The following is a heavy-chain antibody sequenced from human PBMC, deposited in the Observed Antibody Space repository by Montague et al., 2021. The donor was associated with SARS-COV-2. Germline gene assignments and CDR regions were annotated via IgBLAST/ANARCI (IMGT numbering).Heavy chain of an antibody. Sequence: SETLSLTCTVSGGSISTYYWSWIRQPPGKGLEWIGYIYYSGSTYYNPSLKSRVTISVDTSKNQFSLKLSSVTAADTAVYYCARHGPFVVVTAIHDTFDIWGQGTMVTVSS. CDR2: IYYSGST. D-gene: IGHD2-21*02. V-gene: IGHV4-59*08. J-gene: IGHJ3*02. CDR1: GGSISTYY. CDR3: ARHGPFVVVTAIHDTFDI.